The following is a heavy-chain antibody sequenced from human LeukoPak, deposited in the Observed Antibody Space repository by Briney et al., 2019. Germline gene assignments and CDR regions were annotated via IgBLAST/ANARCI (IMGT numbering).Heavy chain of an antibody. Sequence: PGGSLRLSCAASGLTFNDYYMSWIRQAPGKGLEWLSYINIDGTNTHYADSVKGRFTISRDNAKKSLYLEMNNLRAEDTAVYYCATDGAGFDTWGQGVLVTVSS. J-gene: IGHJ5*02. CDR2: INIDGTNT. V-gene: IGHV3-11*01. CDR1: GLTFNDYY. CDR3: ATDGAGFDT.